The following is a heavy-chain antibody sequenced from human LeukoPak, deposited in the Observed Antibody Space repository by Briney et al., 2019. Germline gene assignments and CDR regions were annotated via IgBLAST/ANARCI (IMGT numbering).Heavy chain of an antibody. J-gene: IGHJ4*02. D-gene: IGHD3-22*01. CDR3: ARLYYYDSSGYYYFFDY. CDR1: GGSFSGYY. Sequence: SETLSLTCAVYGGSFSGYYWSWIRQPRGKGLEWIGEINHSGSTNYNPSLKSRVTISVDTSKNQFSLKLSSVTAADTAVYYCARLYYYDSSGYYYFFDYWGQGTLVTVSS. CDR2: INHSGST. V-gene: IGHV4-34*01.